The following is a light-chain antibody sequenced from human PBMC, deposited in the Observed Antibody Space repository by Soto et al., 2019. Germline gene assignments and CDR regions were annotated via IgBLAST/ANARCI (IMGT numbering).Light chain of an antibody. CDR3: QQYSNWPPWT. CDR2: RAS. V-gene: IGKV3-15*01. J-gene: IGKJ1*01. CDR1: QSLGGN. Sequence: EIVMAQSPGTLSLSPGDTATLSCRASQSLGGNLAWYQQKPGQAPRLLIFRASSRARGVPARFSASGSGTEFTLTISGLQSEDFAVYYCQQYSNWPPWTFGPGTKVDIK.